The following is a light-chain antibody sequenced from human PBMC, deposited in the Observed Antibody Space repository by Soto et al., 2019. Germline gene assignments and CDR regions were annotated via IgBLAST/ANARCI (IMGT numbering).Light chain of an antibody. CDR3: QQYHIWPSWT. Sequence: IVLTQSPATLSVTLGDSATLSCRASQSVSLSLALYQMRPGQPPRLLIYGASTRATDIPARFSGSGSGTDFTLTISSLQSEDFAVYFCQQYHIWPSWTFGQGTKVDIK. CDR2: GAS. J-gene: IGKJ1*01. V-gene: IGKV3-15*01. CDR1: QSVSLS.